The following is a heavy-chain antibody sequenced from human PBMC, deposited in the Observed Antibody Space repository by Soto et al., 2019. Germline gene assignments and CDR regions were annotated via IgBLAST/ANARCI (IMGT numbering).Heavy chain of an antibody. D-gene: IGHD3-3*01. V-gene: IGHV3-30*18. J-gene: IGHJ4*02. CDR2: ISADGSDK. CDR3: VKGSDVARQELDY. Sequence: QVQLVESGGGVVQPGRSLRLSCAASGFTFSNFGMHWVRQAPGKGLEWVAAISADGSDKYFSGSVKGRFTISRDNSKNTLFLQMNSLRLVDTAVYYCVKGSDVARQELDYWGQGTLVMVSS. CDR1: GFTFSNFG.